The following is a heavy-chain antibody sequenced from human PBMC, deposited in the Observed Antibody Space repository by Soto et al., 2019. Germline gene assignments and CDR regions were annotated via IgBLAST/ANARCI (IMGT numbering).Heavy chain of an antibody. CDR3: ARGDNVEGASVDLTCDH. V-gene: IGHV1-46*01. CDR1: GYTFTSHY. Sequence: QVRLVQSGPEVSEPGASVRISCRTAGYTFTSHYIHWVRRAPGQGLEWMGIMNPGAGSTGYAQRFRGRVAMTPDTSTSTVAMELSSLTSDDTAVYYCARGDNVEGASVDLTCDHWGQGTLVTVSS. D-gene: IGHD3-16*01. J-gene: IGHJ4*02. CDR2: MNPGAGST.